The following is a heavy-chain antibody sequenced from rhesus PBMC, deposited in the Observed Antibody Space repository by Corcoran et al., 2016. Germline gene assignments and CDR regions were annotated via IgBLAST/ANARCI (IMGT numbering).Heavy chain of an antibody. CDR1: GFSSRDYS. V-gene: IGHV3-116*02. CDR3: ARTLLSGSWNGLHY. D-gene: IGHD6-25*01. Sequence: EVRLVESGGGLVQPGGSLRLSCAVLGFSSRDYSMSWVRQSPGKRPEWVGFIRSKVNSGTAESAASVKGRFTISRDDSKSIASLQMNSLKTEDTAVYYCARTLLSGSWNGLHYWGQGVLVTVSS. CDR2: IRSKVNSGTA. J-gene: IGHJ4*01.